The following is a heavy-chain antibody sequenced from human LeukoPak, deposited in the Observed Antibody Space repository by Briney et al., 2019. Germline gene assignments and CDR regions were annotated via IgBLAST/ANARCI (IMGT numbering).Heavy chain of an antibody. CDR1: GFTFSSYS. CDR3: ARANPVSGSLDY. CDR2: ISSSSSYI. D-gene: IGHD3-10*01. Sequence: GGSLRLSCAASGFTFSSYSMNWVRQAPGKGLEWVSSISSSSSYIYYADSVKGRFTISRDNAKNSLYLQMNSLRAEDTAAYYCARANPVSGSLDYWGQGTLVTVSS. J-gene: IGHJ4*02. V-gene: IGHV3-21*01.